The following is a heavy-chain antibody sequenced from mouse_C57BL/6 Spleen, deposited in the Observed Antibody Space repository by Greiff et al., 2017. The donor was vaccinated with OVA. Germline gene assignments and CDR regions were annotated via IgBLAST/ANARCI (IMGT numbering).Heavy chain of an antibody. J-gene: IGHJ4*01. CDR3: AREDYGSSYRAMDY. Sequence: QVQLKQSGAELVKPGASVKISCKASGYAFSSYWMNWVKQRPGKGLEWIGQIYPGDGDTNYNGKFKGKATLTADKSSSTAYMQLSSLTSEDSALYFCAREDYGSSYRAMDYWGQGTSVTVSS. D-gene: IGHD1-1*01. CDR1: GYAFSSYW. V-gene: IGHV1-80*01. CDR2: IYPGDGDT.